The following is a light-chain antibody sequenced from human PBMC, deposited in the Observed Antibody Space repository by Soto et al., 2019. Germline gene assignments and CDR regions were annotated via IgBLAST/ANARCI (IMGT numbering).Light chain of an antibody. CDR2: DVS. CDR3: SSYTSSSTLAYV. CDR1: SSDVGGYNY. J-gene: IGLJ1*01. Sequence: QSVLTQPASVSGSPGQSITISCTGTSSDVGGYNYVSWYQQHPGKAPKLMIYDVSNRPSGVSNRFSGSKSGNTAPLTISGLQAEDEADYYCSSYTSSSTLAYVFGTGTRSPS. V-gene: IGLV2-14*01.